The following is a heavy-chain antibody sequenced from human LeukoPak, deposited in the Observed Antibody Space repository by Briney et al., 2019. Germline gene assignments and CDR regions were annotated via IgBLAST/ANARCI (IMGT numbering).Heavy chain of an antibody. Sequence: PGGSLRLSCAASGFTFSSYWMSWVRQAPGKGLEWVANIKQDGSEKYYVDSVKGRFTISRDNAKNSLYLQMNSLRAEDTAVYYCARANPYYYGRGDYWGQGTLVTVSS. CDR1: GFTFSSYW. J-gene: IGHJ4*02. D-gene: IGHD3-10*02. CDR2: IKQDGSEK. CDR3: ARANPYYYGRGDY. V-gene: IGHV3-7*01.